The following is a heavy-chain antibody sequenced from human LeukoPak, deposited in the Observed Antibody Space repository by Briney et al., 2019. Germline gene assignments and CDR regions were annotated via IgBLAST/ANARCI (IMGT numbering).Heavy chain of an antibody. CDR1: GGSISSYY. V-gene: IGHV4-59*01. Sequence: SETLSLTCTVSGGSISSYYWSWIRQPPGKGLEWIGYIYYSGSANYNPSFKSRVTISVDTSKNQFSLKLSSVTAADTAVYYCARAKWGDFWSGYPNWFDPWGQGTLVTVSS. D-gene: IGHD3-3*01. CDR3: ARAKWGDFWSGYPNWFDP. CDR2: IYYSGSA. J-gene: IGHJ5*02.